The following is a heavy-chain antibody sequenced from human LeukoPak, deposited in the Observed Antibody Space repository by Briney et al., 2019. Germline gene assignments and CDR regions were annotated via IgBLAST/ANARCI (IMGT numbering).Heavy chain of an antibody. D-gene: IGHD6-13*01. Sequence: TGGSLRLSCAASGFTFSSYDMHWVRQATGKGLEWVSAIGTAGDTYYPGSVKGRFTISRDNSKNTLYLQMNSLRAEDTAVYYCAKQGPGIGYSSSWYAFDIWGQGTMVTVSS. J-gene: IGHJ3*02. CDR2: IGTAGDT. CDR3: AKQGPGIGYSSSWYAFDI. CDR1: GFTFSSYD. V-gene: IGHV3-13*01.